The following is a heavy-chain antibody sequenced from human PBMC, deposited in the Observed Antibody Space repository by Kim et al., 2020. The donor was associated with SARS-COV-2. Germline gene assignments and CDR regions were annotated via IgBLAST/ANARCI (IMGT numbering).Heavy chain of an antibody. CDR1: GFTFSSYS. CDR3: AASGSSWYGGVDY. J-gene: IGHJ4*02. Sequence: GGSLRLSCAASGFTFSSYSMNWVRQAPGKGLEWVSSISSSSSYIYYADSVKGRFTISRDNAKNSLYLQMNSLRAEDTAVYYCAASGSSWYGGVDYWGQGTLVTVSS. CDR2: ISSSSSYI. D-gene: IGHD6-13*01. V-gene: IGHV3-21*01.